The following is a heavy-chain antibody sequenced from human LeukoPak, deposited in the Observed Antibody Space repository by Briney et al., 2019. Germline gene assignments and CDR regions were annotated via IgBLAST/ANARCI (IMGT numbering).Heavy chain of an antibody. CDR3: ARGPRAPYYGMDV. Sequence: GRSLRLSCAASGFTVSSNYMSWVRQAPGKGLEWVSVIYSGGSTYYADSVKGRFTISRDNSKNTLYLQMNSLRAEGTALYYCARGPRAPYYGMDVWGQGTTVTVSS. CDR1: GFTVSSNY. CDR2: IYSGGST. J-gene: IGHJ6*02. V-gene: IGHV3-53*01.